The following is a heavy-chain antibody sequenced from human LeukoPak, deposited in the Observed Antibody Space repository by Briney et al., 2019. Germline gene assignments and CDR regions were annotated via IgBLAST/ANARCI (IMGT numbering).Heavy chain of an antibody. CDR1: GFTFSNYN. Sequence: GGSLRLSCAASGFTFSNYNMNWVRQAPGKSMEWVSSITSSGTYIFYADSVKGRFTISRDNAKNSLYLQMNSLRAEDTAVYYCARDGIYMDVWGKGTTVTVSS. V-gene: IGHV3-21*01. D-gene: IGHD1-26*01. CDR2: ITSSGTYI. CDR3: ARDGIYMDV. J-gene: IGHJ6*03.